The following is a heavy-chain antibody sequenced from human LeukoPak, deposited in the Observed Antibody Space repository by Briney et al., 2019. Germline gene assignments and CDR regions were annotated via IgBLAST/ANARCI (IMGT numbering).Heavy chain of an antibody. CDR1: GGSISSGGYY. CDR2: IYYSGST. J-gene: IGHJ4*02. CDR3: ARVTYYDFWSGYYTFDY. Sequence: SQTLSLTCTVSGGSISSGGYYWSWIRQHPGKGLEWIGYIYYSGSTYYNPSLKSRVTISVDTSKNQFSLKLSSVAAADTAVYYCARVTYYDFWSGYYTFDYWGQGTLVTVSS. V-gene: IGHV4-31*03. D-gene: IGHD3-3*01.